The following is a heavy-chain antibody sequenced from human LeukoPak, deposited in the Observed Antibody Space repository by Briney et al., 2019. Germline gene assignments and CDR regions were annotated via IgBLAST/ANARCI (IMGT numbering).Heavy chain of an antibody. CDR1: GYTFTSHD. Sequence: ASVKVSCKASGYTFTSHDISWVRQAPGQGLEWMGWISAYNGNTNYAQKLQGRVTMTTDTSTSTAYMELRSLRSDDAAVYYCAKMTGRYGMDVWGQGTTVTVSS. V-gene: IGHV1-18*01. CDR3: AKMTGRYGMDV. J-gene: IGHJ6*02. CDR2: ISAYNGNT.